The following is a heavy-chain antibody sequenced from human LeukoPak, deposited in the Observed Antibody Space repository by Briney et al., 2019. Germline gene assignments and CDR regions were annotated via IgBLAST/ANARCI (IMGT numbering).Heavy chain of an antibody. V-gene: IGHV3-7*01. CDR2: IKEDGSEK. D-gene: IGHD3-22*01. CDR3: ARGRFNYDSSGYSSFYH. Sequence: PGGSLRLSCAASGVTFSSYWMSWVRQAPGKRLEWVANIKEDGSEKYYVDSVKGRFTISRDNAKNSLYLQMNSLRAEDTAVYYCARGRFNYDSSGYSSFYHWGQGTLVTVSS. CDR1: GVTFSSYW. J-gene: IGHJ4*02.